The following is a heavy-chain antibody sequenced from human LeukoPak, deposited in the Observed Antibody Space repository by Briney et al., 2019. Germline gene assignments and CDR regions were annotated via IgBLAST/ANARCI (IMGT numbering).Heavy chain of an antibody. V-gene: IGHV4-34*01. CDR3: ARASVWDIVVVPAAMCSECYFDY. J-gene: IGHJ4*02. D-gene: IGHD2-2*01. CDR2: INHSGST. CDR1: GGSFSGYY. Sequence: SETLSLTCAVYGGSFSGYYWSWIRQPPGKGLEWIGGINHSGSTNYNPSLKSRVTISVDTSKNQFSLKLSSVTAADTAVYYCARASVWDIVVVPAAMCSECYFDYWGQGTLVTVSS.